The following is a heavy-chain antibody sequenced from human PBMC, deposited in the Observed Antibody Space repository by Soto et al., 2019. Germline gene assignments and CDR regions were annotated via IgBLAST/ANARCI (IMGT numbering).Heavy chain of an antibody. D-gene: IGHD3-3*01. V-gene: IGHV4-39*01. Sequence: SETLSLTCTVSGGSISSSSYYWGWIRQPPGKGLEWIGSIYYSGSTYYNPSLKSRVTISVDTSKNQFSLKLSSVTAADTAVYYCARAAKLRFLEGRGFFDYWGQGTLVTVSS. CDR2: IYYSGST. J-gene: IGHJ4*02. CDR1: GGSISSSSYY. CDR3: ARAAKLRFLEGRGFFDY.